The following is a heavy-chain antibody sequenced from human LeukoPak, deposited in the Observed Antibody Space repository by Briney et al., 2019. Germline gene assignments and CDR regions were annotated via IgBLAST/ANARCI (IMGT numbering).Heavy chain of an antibody. CDR3: ARLAAAGTDY. V-gene: IGHV3-48*04. CDR1: GFTFTNTW. J-gene: IGHJ4*02. CDR2: ISSSGSTI. D-gene: IGHD6-13*01. Sequence: GGSLRLSCAASGFTFTNTWMIWVRQAPGKGLEWVSYISSSGSTIYYADSVKGRFTISRDNAKNSLYLQMNSLRAEDTAVYYCARLAAAGTDYWGQGTLVTVSS.